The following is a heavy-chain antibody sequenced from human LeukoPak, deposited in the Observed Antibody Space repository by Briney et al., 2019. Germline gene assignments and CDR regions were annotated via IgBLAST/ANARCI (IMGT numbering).Heavy chain of an antibody. D-gene: IGHD4/OR15-4a*01. CDR2: FYPDDSDT. CDR1: GYSFTDYW. J-gene: IGHJ4*02. CDR3: ASLRGGHDYWSFDY. Sequence: GESLKISCKGSGYSFTDYWIGWVRQRPGKGLEWMGIFYPDDSDTRYSPSFQGQVTISADKSISTAYLQWSSLKASDTAMYYCASLRGGHDYWSFDYWGQGTLVTVSS. V-gene: IGHV5-51*01.